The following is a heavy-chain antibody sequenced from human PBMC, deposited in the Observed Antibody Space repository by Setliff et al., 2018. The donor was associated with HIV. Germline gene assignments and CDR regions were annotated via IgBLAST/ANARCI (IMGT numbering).Heavy chain of an antibody. CDR3: AKGALGYCSGTICYPFDY. J-gene: IGHJ4*02. Sequence: GGSLRLSCTASGFTFSSYWMGWVRQAPGKRLEWVSSITNDGRNTYYADSVKGRFTISRDNSKNTLYLQMNSLRAEDMAVYYCAKGALGYCSGTICYPFDYWAQGTLVTVSS. D-gene: IGHD2-15*01. CDR1: GFTFSSYW. CDR2: ITNDGRNT. V-gene: IGHV3-23*01.